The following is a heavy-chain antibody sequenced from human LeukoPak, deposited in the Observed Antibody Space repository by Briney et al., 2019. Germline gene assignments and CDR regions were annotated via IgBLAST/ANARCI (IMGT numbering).Heavy chain of an antibody. V-gene: IGHV3-23*01. J-gene: IGHJ4*02. CDR2: ISGSGGST. D-gene: IGHD3-10*01. Sequence: GGSLRLSCAASGFSFSSYVMSWVRQAPGKGLGWVSAISGSGGSTYYADSVKGRFTISRDKSKNRLYLQMNSLRAEDTAVYYCAKDPGIPGSGSYYPHYFDYWGQGTLVTVSS. CDR3: AKDPGIPGSGSYYPHYFDY. CDR1: GFSFSSYV.